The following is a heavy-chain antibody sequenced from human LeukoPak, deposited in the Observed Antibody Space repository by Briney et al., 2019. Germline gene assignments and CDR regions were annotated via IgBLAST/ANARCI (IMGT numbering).Heavy chain of an antibody. CDR1: GFTFTDYY. V-gene: IGHV1-2*02. Sequence: ASVKVSCKSSGFTFTDYYIHWVRQAPGQGLEWMGYIGPHSSATSSPQEFQGRVTMTRDTSMSTAYMELARLTSDDTAVYYCAREGNGLLSKDFDYWGQGTLVTVSS. J-gene: IGHJ4*02. D-gene: IGHD2/OR15-2a*01. CDR2: IGPHSSAT. CDR3: AREGNGLLSKDFDY.